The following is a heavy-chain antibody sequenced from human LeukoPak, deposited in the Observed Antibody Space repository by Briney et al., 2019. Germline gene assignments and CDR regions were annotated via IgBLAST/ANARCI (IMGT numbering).Heavy chain of an antibody. D-gene: IGHD3-22*01. CDR2: ISAYNGNT. CDR1: GYTFTSYG. CDR3: ARDEVGYYYDSSGYYNNWFDP. J-gene: IGHJ5*02. V-gene: IGHV1-18*01. Sequence: ASVKVSCKASGYTFTSYGISWVRQAPGRGLEWMGWISAYNGNTNYAQKLQGRVTMTTDTSTSTAYMELRSLRSDDTAVYYCARDEVGYYYDSSGYYNNWFDPWGQGTLVTVSS.